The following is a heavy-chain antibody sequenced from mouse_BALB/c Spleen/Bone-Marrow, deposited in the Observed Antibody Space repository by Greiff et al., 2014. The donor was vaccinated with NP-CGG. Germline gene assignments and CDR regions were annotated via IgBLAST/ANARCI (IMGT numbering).Heavy chain of an antibody. CDR3: ASQGDYGSFDY. J-gene: IGHJ2*01. CDR2: IYPGDGDT. D-gene: IGHD1-1*02. Sequence: VQVVESGAELARPGASVKLSCKASGYTFTSYWMRWVKQRPGQGLEWIGAIYPGDGDTRYTQKFKGKATLTADKSSSTAYMQLSSLASEDSAVYYCASQGDYGSFDYWGQGTTLTVSS. V-gene: IGHV1-87*01. CDR1: GYTFTSYW.